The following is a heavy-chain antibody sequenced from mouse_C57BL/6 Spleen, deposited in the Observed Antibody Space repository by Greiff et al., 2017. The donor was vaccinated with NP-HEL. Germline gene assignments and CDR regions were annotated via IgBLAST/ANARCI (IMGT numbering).Heavy chain of an antibody. D-gene: IGHD2-4*01. CDR3: ARDEDEYDEGFAY. CDR1: GFTFSSYA. Sequence: EVMLVESGGGLVKPGGSLKLSCAASGFTFSSYAMSWVRQTPEKRLEWVATISDGGSYTYYPDNVKGRFTISRDNAKNNLYLQMSHLKSEDTAMYYCARDEDEYDEGFAYWGQGTLVTVSA. V-gene: IGHV5-4*01. J-gene: IGHJ3*01. CDR2: ISDGGSYT.